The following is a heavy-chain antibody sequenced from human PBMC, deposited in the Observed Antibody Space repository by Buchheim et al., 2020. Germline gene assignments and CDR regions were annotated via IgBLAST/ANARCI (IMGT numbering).Heavy chain of an antibody. CDR3: AKDVALYSGRAGGMDV. V-gene: IGHV3-30*18. Sequence: VQLVDSGGGLVQPGGSLRLSCAASGFTFSSYGMHWVRQAPGKGLEWVAVISYDGSNKYYADSVKGRFTISRDNSKNTLYLQMNSLRAEDTAVYYCAKDVALYSGRAGGMDVWGQGTT. J-gene: IGHJ6*02. D-gene: IGHD1-26*01. CDR1: GFTFSSYG. CDR2: ISYDGSNK.